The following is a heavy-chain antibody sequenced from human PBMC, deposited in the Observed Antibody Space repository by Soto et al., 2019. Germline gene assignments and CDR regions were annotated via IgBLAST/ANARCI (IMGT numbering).Heavy chain of an antibody. CDR2: IYYNGNT. J-gene: IGHJ4*02. Sequence: ASETLSLTCSVSGGSVNSANYYWSWMRQPPGKGLEWIGFIYYNGNTKYNPSLKSRVTISLDTSKNQFSLNLTSVTAADAAVYYCSRDNSGYFPTYWGQGTLVTVSS. V-gene: IGHV4-61*01. CDR1: GGSVNSANYY. D-gene: IGHD3-22*01. CDR3: SRDNSGYFPTY.